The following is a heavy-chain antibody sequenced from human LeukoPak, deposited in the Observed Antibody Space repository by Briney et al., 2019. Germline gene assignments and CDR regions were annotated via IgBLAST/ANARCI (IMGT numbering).Heavy chain of an antibody. D-gene: IGHD2-15*01. CDR3: ARVDCSGGSCYVIDY. Sequence: SETLSLTCTVSGGSISSSSYYWGWIRQPPGKGLEWIGSIYYSGSTYYNPSLKSRVTISVDTSKNQFSLKLSSVTAADTAVYYCARVDCSGGSCYVIDYWGQGTLVTVSS. J-gene: IGHJ4*02. CDR1: GGSISSSSYY. CDR2: IYYSGST. V-gene: IGHV4-39*07.